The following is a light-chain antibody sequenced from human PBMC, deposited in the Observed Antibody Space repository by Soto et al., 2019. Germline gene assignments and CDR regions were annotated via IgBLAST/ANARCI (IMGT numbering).Light chain of an antibody. CDR1: NIGSKN. J-gene: IGLJ3*02. CDR3: QVWDSSTARV. V-gene: IGLV3-9*01. CDR2: RDS. Sequence: SYELTQPLSVSVALGQTARITCGGNNIGSKNVHWYQQKPGQALVLVIYRDSNRPSGIPERSSGSNSGNTATLTISRAQAGDEADYYCQVWDSSTARVFGGGTKLTVL.